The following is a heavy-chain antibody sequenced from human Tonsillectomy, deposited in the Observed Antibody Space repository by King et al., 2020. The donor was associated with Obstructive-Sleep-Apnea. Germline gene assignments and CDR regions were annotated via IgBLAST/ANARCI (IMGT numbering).Heavy chain of an antibody. CDR2: ISWNSGSI. CDR1: GFTFDDYA. D-gene: IGHD3-22*01. CDR3: AKDASSGYLDY. V-gene: IGHV3-9*01. J-gene: IGHJ4*02. Sequence: QLVQSGGGLVQPGRSLRLSCAASGFTFDDYAMHWVRHAPGKGLEWVSGISWNSGSIGYADSVKGRFTISRDNAKNSLYLQMNSLRAEDTALYYCAKDASSGYLDYWGQGTLVTVSS.